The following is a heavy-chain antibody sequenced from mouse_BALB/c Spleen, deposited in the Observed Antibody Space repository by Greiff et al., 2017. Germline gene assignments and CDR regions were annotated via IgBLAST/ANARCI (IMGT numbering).Heavy chain of an antibody. D-gene: IGHD1-2*01. Sequence: EVMLVESGGGLVKPGGSLKLSCAASGFTFSSYAMSWVRQTPEKRLEWVATISSGGSYTYYPDSVKGRSTISRDNAKNTLYLQMSSLRSEDAAMYYCARQERRPYFDYWGQGTTLTVSS. CDR1: GFTFSSYA. J-gene: IGHJ2*01. CDR3: ARQERRPYFDY. V-gene: IGHV5-9-3*01. CDR2: ISSGGSYT.